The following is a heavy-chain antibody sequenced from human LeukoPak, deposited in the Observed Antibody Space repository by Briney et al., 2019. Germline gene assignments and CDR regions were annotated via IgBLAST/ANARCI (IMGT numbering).Heavy chain of an antibody. V-gene: IGHV4-34*01. CDR2: INHSGST. CDR1: GGSFSGYY. CDR3: ARGVPVVTRFDY. J-gene: IGHJ4*02. D-gene: IGHD4-23*01. Sequence: PSETLSLTCAVYGGSFSGYYWSWIRQPPGKGLESIGEINHSGSTNYNPSLKSRVTISVDTSKNQFSLKLSSVTAADTAVYYCARGVPVVTRFDYWGQGTLVTVSS.